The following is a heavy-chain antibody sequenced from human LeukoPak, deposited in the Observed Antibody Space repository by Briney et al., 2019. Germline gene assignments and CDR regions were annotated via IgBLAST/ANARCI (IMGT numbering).Heavy chain of an antibody. V-gene: IGHV3-11*01. J-gene: IGHJ4*02. CDR3: ARGSLWFGELLPLYYFDY. Sequence: GGSPRPSCAASGFTFSDYYMSWIRQAPGKGLEWVSYISSSGSTIYYADSVKGRFTISRDNAKNSLYLQMNSLRAEDTAVYYCARGSLWFGELLPLYYFDYWGQGTLVTVSS. D-gene: IGHD3-10*01. CDR2: ISSSGSTI. CDR1: GFTFSDYY.